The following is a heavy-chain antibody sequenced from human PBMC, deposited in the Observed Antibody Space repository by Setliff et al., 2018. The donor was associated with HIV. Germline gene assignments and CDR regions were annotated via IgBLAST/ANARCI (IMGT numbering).Heavy chain of an antibody. J-gene: IGHJ4*02. V-gene: IGHV3-7*01. CDR3: ARDNGDFDY. Sequence: GGSLRLSCAGSGFTFSRYWMSWVRQAPGKGLEWVANIKQDGSEKYYVDSVKGRFTISRDNAKNSLYLQMISLRAEDTAVYYCARDNGDFDYWGQGTLVTVSS. CDR2: IKQDGSEK. CDR1: GFTFSRYW. D-gene: IGHD3-10*01.